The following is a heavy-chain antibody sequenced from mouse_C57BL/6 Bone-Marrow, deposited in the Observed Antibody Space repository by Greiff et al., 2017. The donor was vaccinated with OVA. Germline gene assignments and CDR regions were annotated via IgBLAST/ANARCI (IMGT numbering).Heavy chain of an antibody. CDR3: ATRDYLYAMDY. V-gene: IGHV1-59*01. D-gene: IGHD2-4*01. CDR1: GYTFTSYW. Sequence: VQLQQPGAELVRPGTSVKLSCKASGYTFTSYWMHWVKQRPGQGLEWIGVIDPSDSYTNYNQKFKGKATLTVDTSSSTAYMQLSSLTSEDSAVYYCATRDYLYAMDYWGQGTSVTVSS. J-gene: IGHJ4*01. CDR2: IDPSDSYT.